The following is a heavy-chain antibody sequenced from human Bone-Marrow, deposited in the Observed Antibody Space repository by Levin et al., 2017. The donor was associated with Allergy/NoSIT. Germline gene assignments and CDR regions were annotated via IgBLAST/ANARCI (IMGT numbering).Heavy chain of an antibody. J-gene: IGHJ4*02. V-gene: IGHV4-31*03. CDR1: GGSISSGGYY. CDR2: IYYSGST. D-gene: IGHD6-19*01. CDR3: ARALPSIAVAGDFDY. Sequence: SQTLSLTCTVSGGSISSGGYYWSWIRQHPGKGLEWIGYIYYSGSTYYNPSLKSRVTISVDTSKNQFSLKLSSVTAADTAVYYCARALPSIAVAGDFDYWGQGTLVTVSS.